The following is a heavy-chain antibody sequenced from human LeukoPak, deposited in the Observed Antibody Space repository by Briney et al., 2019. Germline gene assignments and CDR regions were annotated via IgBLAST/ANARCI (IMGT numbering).Heavy chain of an antibody. CDR3: ACVGKRAFDI. V-gene: IGHV1-46*03. Sequence: GAPVSVSCTPSGLTFTTYYMHWVRQAPGQGLEWMGIINPSVWTTSYPKKCQGRVAMTRDTSTSTVYMELSSLRSEDTSVYYCACVGKRAFDIWGQGTLVTVSS. J-gene: IGHJ3*02. CDR2: INPSVWTT. CDR1: GLTFTTYY. D-gene: IGHD7-27*01.